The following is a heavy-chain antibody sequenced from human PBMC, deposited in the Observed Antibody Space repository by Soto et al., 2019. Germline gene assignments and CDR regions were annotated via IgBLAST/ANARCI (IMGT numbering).Heavy chain of an antibody. D-gene: IGHD6-6*01. CDR3: ASKAAAARLVFWYFEL. J-gene: IGHJ2*01. Sequence: GASVKVSCKVSGYTLTELSMHWVRQAPGKGLEWMGGFDPEDGETIYAQKFQGRVTMTEDTSTDTAYMELSSLRSEDTAVYYCASKAAAARLVFWYFELWGRGTLVTVSS. V-gene: IGHV1-24*01. CDR1: GYTLTELS. CDR2: FDPEDGET.